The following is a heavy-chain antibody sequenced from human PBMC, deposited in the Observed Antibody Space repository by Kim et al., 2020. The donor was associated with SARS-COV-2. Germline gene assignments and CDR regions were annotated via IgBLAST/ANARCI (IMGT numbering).Heavy chain of an antibody. D-gene: IGHD3-3*01. V-gene: IGHV1-8*01. CDR3: ARDRINGIFGWAKGTYG. CDR1: GYTFTRNG. CDR2: MDPNSRDT. Sequence: ASVKVSCKATGYTFTRNGISWVRQAPGQGFEWMGWMDPNSRDTDYAQKFQGRVTMTTDTSMGTAYMELSGLRFEDTALYYCARDRINGIFGWAKGTYG. J-gene: IGHJ6*01.